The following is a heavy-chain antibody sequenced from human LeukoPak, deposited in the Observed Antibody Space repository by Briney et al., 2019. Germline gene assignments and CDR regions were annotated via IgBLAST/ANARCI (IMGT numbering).Heavy chain of an antibody. V-gene: IGHV7-4-1*02. CDR2: INTNTGNP. D-gene: IGHD6-19*01. J-gene: IGHJ4*02. CDR3: ARDAAVAATDY. CDR1: GYTFTSYA. Sequence: ASVKVSCKASGYTFTSYAMNWVQLAPGQGLEWMGWINTNTGNPTYAQGFTGRFVFSLDTSVSTAYLQISSLKAEDTAVYYCARDAAVAATDYWGQGTLVTVSS.